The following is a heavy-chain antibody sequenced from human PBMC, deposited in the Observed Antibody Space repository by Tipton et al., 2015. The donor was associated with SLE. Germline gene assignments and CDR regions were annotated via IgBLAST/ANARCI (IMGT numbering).Heavy chain of an antibody. J-gene: IGHJ3*02. CDR1: GGSISSYY. Sequence: TLSLTCTVSGGSISSYYWSWIRQPPGKGLEWIGYIYYSGSTYYNPSLKSRVTISVDTSKNQFSLKLSSVTAADTAVYYCARDGGLLDAFDIWGQGTMVTVSS. V-gene: IGHV4-59*01. D-gene: IGHD3-16*01. CDR3: ARDGGLLDAFDI. CDR2: IYYSGST.